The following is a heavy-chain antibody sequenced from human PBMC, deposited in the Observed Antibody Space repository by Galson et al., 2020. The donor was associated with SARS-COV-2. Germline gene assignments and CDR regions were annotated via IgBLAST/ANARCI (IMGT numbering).Heavy chain of an antibody. Sequence: GGSLRLSCAASGFTFSSYWMHWVRQAPGKGLVWVSRINSDGSSTSYADSVKGRFTISRDNAKNTLYLQMNSLRAEDTAVYYCASGPVGYCSSTSCYYYYYGMDVWGQGTTVTVSS. V-gene: IGHV3-74*01. J-gene: IGHJ6*02. CDR3: ASGPVGYCSSTSCYYYYYGMDV. CDR1: GFTFSSYW. CDR2: INSDGSST. D-gene: IGHD2-2*01.